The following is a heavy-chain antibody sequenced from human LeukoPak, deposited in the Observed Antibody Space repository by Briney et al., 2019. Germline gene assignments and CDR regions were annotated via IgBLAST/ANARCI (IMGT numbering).Heavy chain of an antibody. D-gene: IGHD3-3*01. J-gene: IGHJ4*02. CDR2: IYYSGST. Sequence: PSETLSLTCTVSGGSISSYYWSWIRQPPGKGLEWIGYIYYSGSTNYNPSLKGRVTISVDTSKNQFSLKLSSVTAADTAVYYCARVASEGVDYWGQGTLVTVSS. V-gene: IGHV4-59*01. CDR1: GGSISSYY. CDR3: ARVASEGVDY.